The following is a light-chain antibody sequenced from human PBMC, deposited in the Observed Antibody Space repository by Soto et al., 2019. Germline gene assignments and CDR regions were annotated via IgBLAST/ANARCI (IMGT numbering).Light chain of an antibody. CDR1: QSLVYNEANTY. CDR3: MQGRHWPLT. J-gene: IGKJ5*01. Sequence: DVVMTQSPLSLPVTLGQPASISCRSSQSLVYNEANTYLNWVHQRPGQSPRRLIYGVSNRDSGVPDRFSGSVAGTGFTRRIRRVEAEEVGVYFCMQGRHWPLTFGQGTRLEIK. CDR2: GVS. V-gene: IGKV2-30*01.